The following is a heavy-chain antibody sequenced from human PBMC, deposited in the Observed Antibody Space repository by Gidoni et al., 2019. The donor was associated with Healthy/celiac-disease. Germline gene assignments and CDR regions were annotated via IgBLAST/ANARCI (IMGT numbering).Heavy chain of an antibody. D-gene: IGHD6-19*01. CDR1: GFSFSSYS. V-gene: IGHV3-21*01. J-gene: IGHJ3*02. CDR3: ARDGQRTYSSGWYAGSEDAFDI. CDR2: ISSSSSYL. Sequence: EVQLVESGGGLVKPGGSLRLSCAASGFSFSSYSMNWVRQAPGKGLEWVSSISSSSSYLYYAVSVKGRFTISRDNAKNSLYLQMISLRAEDTVVYYCARDGQRTYSSGWYAGSEDAFDIWGQGTMVTVSS.